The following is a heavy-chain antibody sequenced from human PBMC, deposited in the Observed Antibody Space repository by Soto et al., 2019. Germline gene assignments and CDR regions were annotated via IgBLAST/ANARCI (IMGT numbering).Heavy chain of an antibody. V-gene: IGHV3-33*01. D-gene: IGHD5-18*01. Sequence: PGGSLRLSCAASGFTFSSYGMHWVRQAPGKGLEWVAVIWYDGSNKYYADSVKGRFTISRDNSKNTLYLQMNSLRAEDTAVYYCARDLDTAMVKDYYYYGMDVWGQGTTVTVSS. J-gene: IGHJ6*02. CDR3: ARDLDTAMVKDYYYYGMDV. CDR2: IWYDGSNK. CDR1: GFTFSSYG.